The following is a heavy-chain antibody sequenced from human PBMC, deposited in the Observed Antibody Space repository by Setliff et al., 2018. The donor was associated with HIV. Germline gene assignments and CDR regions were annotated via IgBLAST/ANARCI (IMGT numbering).Heavy chain of an antibody. V-gene: IGHV4-39*01. Sequence: SETLSLTCSVSGDSVSSRSYYWGWIRQSPGKGLEWIGSIYFNGITHDNPSLKSRVTTSVDTSKNQFSLKLSSVTAAGTAIYYCVTVVQDDLGVVLFDYWGQGTLVTVSS. CDR1: GDSVSSRSYY. CDR2: IYFNGIT. J-gene: IGHJ4*02. D-gene: IGHD3-3*01. CDR3: VTVVQDDLGVVLFDY.